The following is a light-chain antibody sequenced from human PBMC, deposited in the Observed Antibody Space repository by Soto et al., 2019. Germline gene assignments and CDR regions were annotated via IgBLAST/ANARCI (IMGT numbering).Light chain of an antibody. J-gene: IGLJ1*01. CDR2: EVS. CDR3: SSYTSSSTRV. V-gene: IGLV2-14*03. Sequence: QSVLTQPASVSGSPGRSITISCTGTSSDVGAYDYVSWYQQHPDKAPKLMIYEVSNRPSGVSNRFSGSKSVNTATLTISGLQADDEADYYCSSYTSSSTRVFGNGTKVTVL. CDR1: SSDVGAYDY.